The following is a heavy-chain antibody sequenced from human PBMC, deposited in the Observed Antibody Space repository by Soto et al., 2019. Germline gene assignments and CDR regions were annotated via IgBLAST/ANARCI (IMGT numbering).Heavy chain of an antibody. CDR3: AKDMVAVVVVAALNY. CDR2: ISYDGSNK. D-gene: IGHD2-15*01. Sequence: QVQLVESGGGVVQPGRSLRLSCAASGFTFSSYGMHWVRQAPGKGLEWVAVISYDGSNKYYADSVKGRFTISRDNSXXTLYLQMNSLRAEDTAVYYCAKDMVAVVVVAALNYWGQGTLVTVSS. CDR1: GFTFSSYG. J-gene: IGHJ4*02. V-gene: IGHV3-30*18.